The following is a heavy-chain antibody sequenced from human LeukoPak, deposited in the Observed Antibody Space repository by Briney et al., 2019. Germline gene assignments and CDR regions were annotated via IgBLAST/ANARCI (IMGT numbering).Heavy chain of an antibody. V-gene: IGHV5-51*01. Sequence: GESLKISCKGSGYSFTSYWIGWVRQMPGKGLEWMGIIYPGDSDTRYSPSFQGQVTISADKSISTAYLQWSSLKASDTAMYYCARRDSSSWGPHDDAFDIWGQGTMVTVSS. D-gene: IGHD6-13*01. J-gene: IGHJ3*02. CDR1: GYSFTSYW. CDR2: IYPGDSDT. CDR3: ARRDSSSWGPHDDAFDI.